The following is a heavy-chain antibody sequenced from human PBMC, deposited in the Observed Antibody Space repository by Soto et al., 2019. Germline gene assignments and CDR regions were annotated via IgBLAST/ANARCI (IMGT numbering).Heavy chain of an antibody. CDR1: GYSLTRYW. D-gene: IGHD2-2*01. CDR3: ASSPRGYCSSTSCRELGNYYGMDV. Sequence: GESLKISCKGSGYSLTRYWIGWVRQMHGKGMEWMGIIYPGDSYTNYSPSFQGHVTISADKSISTAYLQWSSLKASDTAMYYCASSPRGYCSSTSCRELGNYYGMDVWGQGTTVTVSS. J-gene: IGHJ6*02. V-gene: IGHV5-51*01. CDR2: IYPGDSYT.